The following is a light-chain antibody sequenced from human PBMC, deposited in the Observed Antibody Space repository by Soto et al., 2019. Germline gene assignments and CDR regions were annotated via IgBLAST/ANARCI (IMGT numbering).Light chain of an antibody. V-gene: IGLV2-14*01. CDR3: SSYTSSSTVV. CDR2: DVS. CDR1: SSDVGGYNY. J-gene: IGLJ2*01. Sequence: QSALTQPASVSGSPGQSITISCTGTSSDVGGYNYASWYQQHPGNAPKLMIYDVSNRPSGVSNRFSGSKSGNTASLTISGLQAEDEAEYYCSSYTSSSTVVCGGGTKVHVL.